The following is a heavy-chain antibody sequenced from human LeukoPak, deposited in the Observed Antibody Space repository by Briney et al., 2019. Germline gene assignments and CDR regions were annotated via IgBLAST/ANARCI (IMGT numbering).Heavy chain of an antibody. CDR3: ARDRAVAESSYWYFDL. CDR2: ISSSSSYT. V-gene: IGHV3-11*06. J-gene: IGHJ2*01. D-gene: IGHD6-19*01. CDR1: GFTFSDYY. Sequence: GGSLRLSCAASGFTFSDYYMSWIRQAPGKGLEWGSYISSSSSYTNYADSVKGRFTISRDNAKNSLYLQMNSLRAEDTAVYYCARDRAVAESSYWYFDLWGRGTLVTVSS.